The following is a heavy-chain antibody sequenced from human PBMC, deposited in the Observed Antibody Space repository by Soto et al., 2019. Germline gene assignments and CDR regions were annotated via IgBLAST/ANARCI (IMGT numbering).Heavy chain of an antibody. Sequence: QVQLVESGGGVVQPGRSLRLSCAASGFTFSSYAMHWVRQAPGKGLEWVAVISYDGSNKYYADSVKGRFTISRDNSKNTLYLQMNSLRAEDTAVYYCARAGRIAARYFDYWGQGTLVTVSS. J-gene: IGHJ4*02. CDR3: ARAGRIAARYFDY. CDR2: ISYDGSNK. D-gene: IGHD6-6*01. CDR1: GFTFSSYA. V-gene: IGHV3-30-3*01.